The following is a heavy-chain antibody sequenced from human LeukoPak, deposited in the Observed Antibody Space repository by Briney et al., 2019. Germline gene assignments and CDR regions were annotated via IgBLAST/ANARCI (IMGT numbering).Heavy chain of an antibody. CDR3: ARDLRIVVVTGQTDTFDI. D-gene: IGHD2-21*02. V-gene: IGHV3-21*01. J-gene: IGHJ3*02. CDR1: GFTFRSYA. CDR2: ISSSSSDI. Sequence: GGSLRLSCTASGFTFRSYAMNWVRQAPGKGLEWVSSISSSSSDISYADSVKGRFTISRDNAKNSLYLQMSSLRAEDTAVYYCARDLRIVVVTGQTDTFDIWGPGTMVTVS.